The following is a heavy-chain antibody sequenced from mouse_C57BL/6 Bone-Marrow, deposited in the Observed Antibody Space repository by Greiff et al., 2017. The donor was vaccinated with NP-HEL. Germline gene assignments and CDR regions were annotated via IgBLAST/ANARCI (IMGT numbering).Heavy chain of an antibody. CDR1: GSSITRDYA. V-gene: IGHV3-2*02. CDR2: ITYSGST. CDR3: ARYDGYYKNYALDY. J-gene: IGHJ4*01. D-gene: IGHD2-3*01. Sequence: VQLQQSGPGLVKPSQSLSLTCTVTGSSITRDYAWNWIRPFPGHNLEWMGYITYSGSTTSNPSLKSRISITRDTFKNQFFLHLISVTTEDTATYYCARYDGYYKNYALDYWGQGTSVTVSS.